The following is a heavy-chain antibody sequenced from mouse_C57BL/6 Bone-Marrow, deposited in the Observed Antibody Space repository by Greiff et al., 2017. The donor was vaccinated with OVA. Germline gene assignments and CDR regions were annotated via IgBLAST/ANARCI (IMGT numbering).Heavy chain of an antibody. V-gene: IGHV10-1*01. Sequence: EVQLVESGGGLVQPKGSLKLSCAASGFSFNTYAMNWVRQAPGKGLEWVARIRSKSNNYATYYADSVKDRFTISRDESESMLYLQMNNLKTEDTAMYYCNYGNYGLFAYWGQGTLVTVSA. J-gene: IGHJ3*01. D-gene: IGHD2-1*01. CDR3: NYGNYGLFAY. CDR2: IRSKSNNYAT. CDR1: GFSFNTYA.